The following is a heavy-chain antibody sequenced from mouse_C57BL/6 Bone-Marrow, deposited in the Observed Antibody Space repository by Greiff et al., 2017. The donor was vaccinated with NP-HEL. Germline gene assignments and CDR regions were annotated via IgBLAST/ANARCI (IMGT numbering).Heavy chain of an antibody. CDR2: IDPETGGT. D-gene: IGHD2-1*01. CDR3: TSLYTY. J-gene: IGHJ2*01. Sequence: VQLVESGAELVRPGASVTLSCKASGYTFTDYEMHWVKQTPVHGLEWIGAIDPETGGTAYNQKFKGKAILTADKSSSTAYMELRSLTSEDSAVYYCTSLYTYWGQGTTLTVSS. V-gene: IGHV1-15*01. CDR1: GYTFTDYE.